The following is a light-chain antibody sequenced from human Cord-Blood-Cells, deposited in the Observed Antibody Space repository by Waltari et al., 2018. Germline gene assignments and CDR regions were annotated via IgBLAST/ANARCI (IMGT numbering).Light chain of an antibody. CDR2: AAS. Sequence: DIPMTQSPSSLSASVGATVTLTCRASQSISSYLKWYQQKPGKAPKLLIYAASSLQSGVPSMFRGSGSGTDVTLTISSLQPEDFATYYCQQSYSTRFTFGPGTKVDIK. V-gene: IGKV1-39*01. J-gene: IGKJ3*01. CDR1: QSISSY. CDR3: QQSYSTRFT.